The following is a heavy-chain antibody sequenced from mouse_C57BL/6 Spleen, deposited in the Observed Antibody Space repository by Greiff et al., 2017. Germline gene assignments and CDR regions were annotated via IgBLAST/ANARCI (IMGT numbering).Heavy chain of an antibody. CDR2: ISSGSSTI. Sequence: EVKVEESGGGLVKPGGSLKLSCAASGFTFSDYGMHWVRQAPEKGLEWVAYISSGSSTIYYADTVKGRFTISRDNAKNTLFLQMTSLRSEDTAMYYCARGKSPPFDYWGQGTTLTVSS. J-gene: IGHJ2*01. CDR1: GFTFSDYG. V-gene: IGHV5-17*01. CDR3: ARGKSPPFDY.